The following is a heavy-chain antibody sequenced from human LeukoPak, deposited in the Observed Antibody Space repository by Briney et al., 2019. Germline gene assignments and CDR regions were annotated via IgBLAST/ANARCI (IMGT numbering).Heavy chain of an antibody. CDR3: ARGTRPGYSSSWYEFDP. D-gene: IGHD6-13*01. J-gene: IGHJ5*02. Sequence: SVTDSCTASGGTFSSYAISWVRQAPGQGLEWMGGIIPIFGTANYAQKFQGRVTITADESTSTAYMELSSLRSEDTAVYYCARGTRPGYSSSWYEFDPWGQGTLVTVSS. CDR2: IIPIFGTA. CDR1: GGTFSSYA. V-gene: IGHV1-69*13.